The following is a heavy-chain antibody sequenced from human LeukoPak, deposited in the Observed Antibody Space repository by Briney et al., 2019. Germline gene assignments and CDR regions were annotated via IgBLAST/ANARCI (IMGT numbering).Heavy chain of an antibody. CDR1: GFTFNSYS. J-gene: IGHJ4*02. CDR3: ARGVVVVAADY. V-gene: IGHV3-21*01. CDR2: ISSSSSYI. D-gene: IGHD2-15*01. Sequence: GGSLRLSCAASGFTFNSYSMIWVRQAPGKGLEWVSSISSSSSYIYYADSVKGRFTISRDNAKNSLYLQMNSLRAEDTAVYYCARGVVVVAADYWGQGTLVTVSS.